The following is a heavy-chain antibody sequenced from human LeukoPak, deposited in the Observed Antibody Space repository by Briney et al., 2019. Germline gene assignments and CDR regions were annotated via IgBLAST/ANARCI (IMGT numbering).Heavy chain of an antibody. D-gene: IGHD2-15*01. Sequence: PGRSLRLSCAASGFTYSSYAMHWVRQAPGKGLEGVAVILYDGSKKYYADSVKGRFTISRDNSKNTLYLQMNSLRVEDTPVYYCATTLVATAVDFDSWGPGALVTASS. CDR3: ATTLVATAVDFDS. V-gene: IGHV3-30-3*01. CDR1: GFTYSSYA. J-gene: IGHJ4*02. CDR2: ILYDGSKK.